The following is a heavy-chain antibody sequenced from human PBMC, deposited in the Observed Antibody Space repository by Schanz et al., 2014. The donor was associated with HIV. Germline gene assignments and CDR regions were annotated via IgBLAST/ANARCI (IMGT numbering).Heavy chain of an antibody. CDR1: GFSSSNSV. CDR2: LFGSNE. V-gene: IGHV3-30*04. D-gene: IGHD6-19*01. J-gene: IGHJ4*02. Sequence: QAQLVESGGGVVQPGGSLRLSCAASGFSSSNSVIHWVRQAPGKGLEWVAALFGSNEHYKESAKGRFTVSGDTSKNTVDLQMTSLRPEDAAVSYCAREGGSSGHTGYFDYWGQGTLVTVSS. CDR3: AREGGSSGHTGYFDY.